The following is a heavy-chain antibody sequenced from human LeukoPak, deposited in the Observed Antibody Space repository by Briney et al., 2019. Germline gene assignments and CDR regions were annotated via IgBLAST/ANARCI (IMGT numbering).Heavy chain of an antibody. Sequence: SETLSLTCAVYGGSFSGYYWSWIRQPPGKGLEWIGEINHSGSTNYNPSLKSRVTISVDTSKNQFSLKLSSVTAADTAVYYCARGDQELDYWGQGTLVTVSS. CDR2: INHSGST. CDR1: GGSFSGYY. V-gene: IGHV4-34*01. J-gene: IGHJ4*02. CDR3: ARGDQELDY. D-gene: IGHD1-1*01.